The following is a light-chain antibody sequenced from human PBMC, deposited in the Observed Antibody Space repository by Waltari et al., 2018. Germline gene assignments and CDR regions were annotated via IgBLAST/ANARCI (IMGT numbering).Light chain of an antibody. CDR1: NSNIGNNY. Sequence: QSVLTQPPSVSAAHGQTVTISCSGSNSNIGNNYVFWYQQPPGTAPKLLIYDNNKRPSGIPDRFFGSKSGASATLGITGLQTGDEADYYCATWDNSLRHVVFGGGTKLTVL. CDR3: ATWDNSLRHVV. V-gene: IGLV1-51*01. CDR2: DNN. J-gene: IGLJ2*01.